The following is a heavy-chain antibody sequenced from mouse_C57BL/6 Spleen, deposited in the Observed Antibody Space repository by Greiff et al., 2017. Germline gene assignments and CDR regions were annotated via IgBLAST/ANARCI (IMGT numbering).Heavy chain of an antibody. Sequence: QVHVKQSGAELVKPGASVKISCKASGYAFSSYWMNWVKQRPGKGLEWIGQIYPGDGDTNYNGKFKGKATLTADKSSSTAYMQLSSLTSEDSAVYFCARGYYGSSPHFDYWGQGTTLTVSS. D-gene: IGHD1-1*01. CDR2: IYPGDGDT. CDR3: ARGYYGSSPHFDY. J-gene: IGHJ2*01. CDR1: GYAFSSYW. V-gene: IGHV1-80*01.